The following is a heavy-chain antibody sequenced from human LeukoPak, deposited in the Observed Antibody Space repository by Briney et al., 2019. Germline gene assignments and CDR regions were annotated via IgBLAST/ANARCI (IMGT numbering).Heavy chain of an antibody. D-gene: IGHD3-22*01. CDR3: ARGFRDSSGYGNWFDP. J-gene: IGHJ5*02. V-gene: IGHV4-34*01. CDR2: INHSGST. Sequence: SETLSLTCAVYGGSFSGYYWSWIRQPPGKGLEWIGEINHSGSTNYNPSLKSRVTISVDTSKNQFSLELSSVTAADTAVYYCARGFRDSSGYGNWFDPWGQGTLVTVSS. CDR1: GGSFSGYY.